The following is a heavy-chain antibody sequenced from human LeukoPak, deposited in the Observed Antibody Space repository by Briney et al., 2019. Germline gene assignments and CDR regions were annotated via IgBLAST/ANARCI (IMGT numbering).Heavy chain of an antibody. V-gene: IGHV1-69*05. J-gene: IGHJ3*02. CDR2: IIPIFGTA. D-gene: IGHD4-23*01. CDR1: GGTFSSYA. CDR3: ARGGYGGAFDI. Sequence: SVKVSCKASGGTFSSYAISWVRQAPGQGLEWMGRIIPIFGTANYAQKFQGRVTITTDESTSTAYMELSSLRSEDTAVYCCARGGYGGAFDIWGQGTMVTVSS.